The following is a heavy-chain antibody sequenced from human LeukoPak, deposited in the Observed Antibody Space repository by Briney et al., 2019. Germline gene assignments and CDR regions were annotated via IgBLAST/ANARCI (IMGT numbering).Heavy chain of an antibody. D-gene: IGHD3-10*01. CDR3: ARGGPYMVRGTPIDY. CDR2: IKQDGSEK. Sequence: PGGSLRLSCAASGFSFSSYWMSWVRQAPGKGLEWVANIKQDGSEKYYVDSVKGRFTISRDNAKNSLYLQMNSLRAEDTAVYYCARGGPYMVRGTPIDYWGQGTLVTVSS. V-gene: IGHV3-7*01. CDR1: GFSFSSYW. J-gene: IGHJ4*02.